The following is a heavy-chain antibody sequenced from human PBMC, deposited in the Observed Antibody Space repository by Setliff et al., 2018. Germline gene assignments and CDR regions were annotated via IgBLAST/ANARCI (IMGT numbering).Heavy chain of an antibody. CDR2: ISAYNGKT. CDR1: GYTLSNSI. J-gene: IGHJ4*02. V-gene: IGHV1-18*01. D-gene: IGHD2-8*01. Sequence: ASVKVSCKASGYTLSNSILSWVRQAPGQGLEWVGWISAYNGKTYSAQKFQDRVTLTTHTSTNMGYLELRDLRSDDTAVYYCLRLVRYCTKIACQATSGDEVWGLRTLVTVSS. CDR3: LRLVRYCTKIACQATSGDEV.